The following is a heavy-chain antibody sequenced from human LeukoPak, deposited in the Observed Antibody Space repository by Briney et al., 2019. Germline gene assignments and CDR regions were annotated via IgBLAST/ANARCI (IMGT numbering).Heavy chain of an antibody. CDR1: GFTFSSHG. V-gene: IGHV3-33*01. J-gene: IGHJ6*02. D-gene: IGHD3-10*01. CDR3: ARSHGQGNYYYYYYGMDV. Sequence: GGSLRLSCAASGFTFSSHGMHWVRQAPGKGLEWVAVIWYDGSNKYYADSVKGRFTISRDNSKNTLYLQMNSLRAEDTAVYYCARSHGQGNYYYYYYGMDVWGQGTTVTVSS. CDR2: IWYDGSNK.